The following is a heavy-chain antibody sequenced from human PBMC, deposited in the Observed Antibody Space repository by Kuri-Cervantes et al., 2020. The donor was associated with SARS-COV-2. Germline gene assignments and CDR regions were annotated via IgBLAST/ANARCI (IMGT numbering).Heavy chain of an antibody. Sequence: SETLSLTCTVSGGSISSYYWSWIRQPPGKGLEWIGYIYYSGSTNYNPSLKSRVTISVDTSKNQFSLKLSSVTAADTAVYYCARLAIFGVVTDWDYYFDYWGQGNLVNVSS. V-gene: IGHV4-59*08. J-gene: IGHJ4*02. CDR2: IYYSGST. CDR3: ARLAIFGVVTDWDYYFDY. D-gene: IGHD3-3*01. CDR1: GGSISSYY.